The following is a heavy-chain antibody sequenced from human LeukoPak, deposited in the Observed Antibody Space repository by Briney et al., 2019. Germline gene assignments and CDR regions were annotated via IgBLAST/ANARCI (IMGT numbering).Heavy chain of an antibody. J-gene: IGHJ4*02. CDR3: ARGSRGSHHFDY. Sequence: SETLSLTCTVSGGSISSYYWSWIRQPLGKGLEWVGYIYYSGSTNYNPSLKSRVTISVDTSKNQFSLKLSSVTAADTAVYYCARGSRGSHHFDYWGQGTLVTVSS. CDR2: IYYSGST. V-gene: IGHV4-59*01. D-gene: IGHD1-26*01. CDR1: GGSISSYY.